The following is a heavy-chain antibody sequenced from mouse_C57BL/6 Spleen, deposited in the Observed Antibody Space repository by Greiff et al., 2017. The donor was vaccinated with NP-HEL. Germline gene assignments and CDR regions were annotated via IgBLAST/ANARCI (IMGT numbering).Heavy chain of an antibody. CDR2: IYPGDGDT. J-gene: IGHJ3*01. V-gene: IGHV1-82*01. D-gene: IGHD1-1*01. Sequence: QVQLQQSGPELVKPGASVKISCKASGYAFSSSWMNWVKQRPGKGLEWIGRIYPGDGDTNYNGKFKGKDKQDADKSSSTAYMQLSSLTSEDSAVYFCARGNYYGSSTFAYWGQETLVTVSA. CDR1: GYAFSSSW. CDR3: ARGNYYGSSTFAY.